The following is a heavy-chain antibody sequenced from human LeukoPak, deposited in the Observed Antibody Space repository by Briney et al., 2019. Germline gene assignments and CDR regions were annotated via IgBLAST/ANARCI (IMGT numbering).Heavy chain of an antibody. V-gene: IGHV1-2*02. CDR1: GYTFTGYY. J-gene: IGHJ4*02. D-gene: IGHD3-3*01. CDR3: ARAYYDFWSGYYPFFDY. CDR2: INPNSGGT. Sequence: ASVKVSCKASGYTFTGYYMHWVRQAPGQGVEWMGWINPNSGGTNYAQKFQGRVTMTRDTSISTAYMELSRLRSDDTAVYYCARAYYDFWSGYYPFFDYWGQGTLVTVSS.